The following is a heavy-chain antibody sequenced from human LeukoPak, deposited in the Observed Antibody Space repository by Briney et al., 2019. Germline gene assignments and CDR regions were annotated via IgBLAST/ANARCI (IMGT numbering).Heavy chain of an antibody. J-gene: IGHJ4*02. D-gene: IGHD3-16*02. Sequence: PSETLSLTCTVSGASISSGDYYWSWIRQPPGKGLEWIGNIYYSGSTYYNPSLPSLKSRLTISVDTSKNQFSLRLTSVIAADTAVYFCVRGPNYVRGSYRYFDYWGQGSLVTVSS. CDR2: IYYSGST. V-gene: IGHV4-30-4*01. CDR1: GASISSGDYY. CDR3: VRGPNYVRGSYRYFDY.